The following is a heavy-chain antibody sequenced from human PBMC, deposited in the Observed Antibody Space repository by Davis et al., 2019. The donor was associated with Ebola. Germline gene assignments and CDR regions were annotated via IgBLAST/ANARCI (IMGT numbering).Heavy chain of an antibody. CDR2: ISAYNGNT. V-gene: IGHV1-18*01. Sequence: ASVKVSCKASGYTFKNSAISWVRQAPGQGLEWMGWISAYNGNTAYAQIFQGRVTMTTDTSTGTAYVELRSLRSDDTAVYFCARTSIVGTTTTASDIWGQGTMVTVSS. J-gene: IGHJ3*02. D-gene: IGHD1-26*01. CDR3: ARTSIVGTTTTASDI. CDR1: GYTFKNSA.